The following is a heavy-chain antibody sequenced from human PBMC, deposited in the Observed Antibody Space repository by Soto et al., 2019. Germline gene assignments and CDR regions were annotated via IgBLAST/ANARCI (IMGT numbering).Heavy chain of an antibody. J-gene: IGHJ4*02. Sequence: GPVKVSCKASGYTFINHGISWVRQAPGQGLEWMGWVSGSNGKTKYAQKFQGRVTMTRETSTSTAHMELRNLTSDDTAVYFCARDFYPLAYYFDPWGQGTLVTVSS. CDR2: VSGSNGKT. CDR1: GYTFINHG. V-gene: IGHV1-18*04. CDR3: ARDFYPLAYYFDP.